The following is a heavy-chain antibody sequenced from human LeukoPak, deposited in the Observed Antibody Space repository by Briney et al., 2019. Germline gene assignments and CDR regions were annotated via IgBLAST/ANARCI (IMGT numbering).Heavy chain of an antibody. J-gene: IGHJ4*02. CDR2: IYSGGST. D-gene: IGHD6-25*01. V-gene: IGHV3-53*01. CDR3: ARDEPGYSTGWPKGY. CDR1: GFTVSSNY. Sequence: GGSLRLSCAASGFTVSSNYMSWVRQAPGKGLEWVSVIYSGGSTYYADSVKGRFTISRDNSKNTLYLQMNSLRAEDTAVYYCARDEPGYSTGWPKGYWGQGTLVTVSS.